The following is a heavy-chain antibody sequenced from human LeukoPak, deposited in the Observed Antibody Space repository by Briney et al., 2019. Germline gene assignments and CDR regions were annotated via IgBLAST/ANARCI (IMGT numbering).Heavy chain of an antibody. Sequence: PGGSLRLSCAASGFTFSSYAMSWVRQAPGKGLEWVSTVSTGGRSTYYAASVKGRFTISRDNSKNTLYLQMNNLRAEDTAIYYCAKGRVAAADDCIDCWGQGTLVTVSS. V-gene: IGHV3-23*01. CDR1: GFTFSSYA. J-gene: IGHJ4*02. CDR3: AKGRVAAADDCIDC. D-gene: IGHD6-13*01. CDR2: VSTGGRST.